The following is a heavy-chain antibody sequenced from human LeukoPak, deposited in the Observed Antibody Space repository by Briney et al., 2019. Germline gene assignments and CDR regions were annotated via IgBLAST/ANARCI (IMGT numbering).Heavy chain of an antibody. CDR3: ARDPGSPRYCSSTSCYLYY. CDR1: GFTFSSYE. V-gene: IGHV3-48*03. CDR2: ISSSGSTI. Sequence: PGGSLRLSCAASGFTFSSYEMNWVRQAPGKGLEWVSYISSSGSTIYYADSVKGRFTISRDNAKNSLYLQMNSLRAEDTAVYYCARDPGSPRYCSSTSCYLYYWGQGTLVTVSS. J-gene: IGHJ4*02. D-gene: IGHD2-2*01.